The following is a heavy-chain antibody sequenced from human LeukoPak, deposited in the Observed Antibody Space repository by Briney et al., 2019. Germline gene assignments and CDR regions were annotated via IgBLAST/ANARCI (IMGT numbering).Heavy chain of an antibody. D-gene: IGHD2-15*01. CDR1: GGSISSSSYY. CDR3: ARGYCSGGSCYSYYYFNYMDV. J-gene: IGHJ6*03. V-gene: IGHV4-39*07. Sequence: SETLSLTCTVSGGSISSSSYYWGWIRQPPGKGLEWIGSIHYSGSTNYNPSLKSRVTISVDTSKNQFSLKLSSVTAADTAVYYCARGYCSGGSCYSYYYFNYMDVWGKGTTVTVSS. CDR2: IHYSGST.